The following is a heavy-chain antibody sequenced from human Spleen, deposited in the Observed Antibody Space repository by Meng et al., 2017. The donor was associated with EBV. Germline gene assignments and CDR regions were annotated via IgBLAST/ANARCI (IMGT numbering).Heavy chain of an antibody. V-gene: IGHV4-30-2*01. J-gene: IGHJ4*02. Sequence: GPGRGRRNPPQARPLTSPVSGDSTRGGGYSWSGIRQPPGKGLEWIAYIYHSGSVYYNPSLKSRVTISLDRAKNQFSLELNSVTAADTAVYYCARGIMTTVTTLFFFDSWGQGTLVTVSS. D-gene: IGHD4-17*01. CDR3: ARGIMTTVTTLFFFDS. CDR2: IYHSGSV. CDR1: GDSTRGGGYS.